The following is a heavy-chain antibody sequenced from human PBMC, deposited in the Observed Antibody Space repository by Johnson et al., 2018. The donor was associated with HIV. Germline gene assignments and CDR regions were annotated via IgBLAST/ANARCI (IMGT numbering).Heavy chain of an antibody. CDR2: IGTAGDT. V-gene: IGHV3-13*01. CDR3: ARLVKKNLWELRVDGAFDI. Sequence: VQLVESGGGVVQPGRSLRLSCAASGFTFSSSDMHWVRQTTGKVLQWVSGIGTAGDTYYSGSVKGRFTISRENAKNSLYLQMNSLRAEDTAVYHCARLVKKNLWELRVDGAFDIWGQGTLVTVSS. D-gene: IGHD1-26*01. J-gene: IGHJ3*02. CDR1: GFTFSSSD.